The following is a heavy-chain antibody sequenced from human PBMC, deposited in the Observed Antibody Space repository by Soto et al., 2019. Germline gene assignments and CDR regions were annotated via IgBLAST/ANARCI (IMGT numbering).Heavy chain of an antibody. CDR1: GFTFSPHP. CDR3: ARDQTGITTTGGGRIDH. V-gene: IGHV3-30-3*01. CDR2: VSFDGSNK. D-gene: IGHD1-20*01. J-gene: IGHJ4*02. Sequence: QVQLVESGGGVVQPGRSLRLSCAAPGFTFSPHPMNWVRQLPGKGLECVEIVSFDGSNKYYADSVKGRFTISRDNSKNTLYLQMSGLTPEDTAVYYCARDQTGITTTGGGRIDHWGQGTLVTVSS.